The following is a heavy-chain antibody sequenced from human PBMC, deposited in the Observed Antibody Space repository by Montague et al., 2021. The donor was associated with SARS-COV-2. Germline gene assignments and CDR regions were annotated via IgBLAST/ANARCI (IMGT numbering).Heavy chain of an antibody. CDR1: GFTFSSYT. Sequence: SLRLSCAASGFTFSSYTMNWVRQAPGKGLEWVSVIYSDVSTYYADSVKGRFTISRDNSKNTLYLQMNSLRAEDTAVYYCARVVTYAFDVWGQGTMVTVSS. CDR3: ARVVTYAFDV. CDR2: IYSDVST. D-gene: IGHD4-11*01. V-gene: IGHV3-66*01. J-gene: IGHJ3*01.